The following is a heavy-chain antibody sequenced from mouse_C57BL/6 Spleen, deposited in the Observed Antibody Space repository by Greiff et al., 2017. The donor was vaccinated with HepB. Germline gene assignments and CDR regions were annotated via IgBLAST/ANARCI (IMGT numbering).Heavy chain of an antibody. D-gene: IGHD2-3*01. J-gene: IGHJ4*01. CDR1: GYAFSSSW. V-gene: IGHV1-82*01. Sequence: VQLQQSGPELVKPGASVKISCKASGYAFSSSWMNWVKQRPGKGLEWIGRIYPGDGDTNYNGKFKGKATLTADKSSSTAYMQLSSLTSEDSAVYFCAIGYSYAMDYWGQGTSVTVSS. CDR2: IYPGDGDT. CDR3: AIGYSYAMDY.